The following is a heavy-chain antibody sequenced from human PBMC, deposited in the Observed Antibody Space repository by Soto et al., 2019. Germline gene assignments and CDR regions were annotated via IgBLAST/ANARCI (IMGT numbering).Heavy chain of an antibody. D-gene: IGHD3-10*01. V-gene: IGHV3-23*01. CDR2: FRTSGDGGTT. Sequence: PGGSLRLCCAASGFTFSSYSMSWVRQAPGKGLEWVSGFRTSGDGGTTYYADSVKGRFTIPRDNSKNMLSLQMNSLRAEDTAIYYCAKKVNSGPGSQYFDYWGQGTLVTVSS. CDR3: AKKVNSGPGSQYFDY. J-gene: IGHJ4*02. CDR1: GFTFSSYS.